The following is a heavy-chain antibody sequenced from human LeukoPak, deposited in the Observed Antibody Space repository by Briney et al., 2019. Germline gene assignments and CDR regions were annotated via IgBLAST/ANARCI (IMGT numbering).Heavy chain of an antibody. D-gene: IGHD3-10*01. Sequence: GGSLRLSCAASGFTFSSYAMSWVRQAPGKGLEWVSAISGSGGSTYYADSEKGRFAISRDNSKNTLYLQMNSLRAEDTAVYYCAKDLPALGSGSYYDYWGQGTLVTVSS. CDR2: ISGSGGST. CDR1: GFTFSSYA. J-gene: IGHJ4*02. V-gene: IGHV3-23*01. CDR3: AKDLPALGSGSYYDY.